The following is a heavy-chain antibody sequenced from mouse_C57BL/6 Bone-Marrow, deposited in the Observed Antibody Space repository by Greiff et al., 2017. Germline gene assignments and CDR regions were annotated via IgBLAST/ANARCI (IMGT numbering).Heavy chain of an antibody. CDR2: ISSGSSTI. V-gene: IGHV5-17*01. J-gene: IGHJ4*01. CDR3: ARRPLMDF. Sequence: EVHLVESGGGLVKPGGSLKLSCAASGFTFSDYGMHWVRQAPEKGLEWVAYISSGSSTIYYADTVKGRFTISRDNAKNTLFHQMPSLRSEDTAMYYCARRPLMDFWGKGTSVTVSS. CDR1: GFTFSDYG.